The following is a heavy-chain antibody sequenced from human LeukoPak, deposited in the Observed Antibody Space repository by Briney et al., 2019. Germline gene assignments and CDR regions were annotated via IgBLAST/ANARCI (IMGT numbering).Heavy chain of an antibody. J-gene: IGHJ3*01. CDR3: VKGDYCSSAGCVIAAFDV. CDR1: GFNFQGYV. D-gene: IGHD2-15*01. CDR2: LSGSGDAT. V-gene: IGHV3-23*01. Sequence: GGSLRLSCVASGFNFQGYVMTWVRQAPGKGLEWVSSLSGSGDATYYADSVKGRFTISRDNSKNTLYLQMRSLRAEDTALYYCVKGDYCSSAGCVIAAFDVWGQGTTLIVSS.